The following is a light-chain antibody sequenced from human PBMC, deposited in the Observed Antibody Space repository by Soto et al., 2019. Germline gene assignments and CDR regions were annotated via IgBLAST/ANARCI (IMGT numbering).Light chain of an antibody. CDR3: CSYAGNYNNV. Sequence: QSALTQPRSVSGSPGQSVTISCTGTSSDVGGYNYVSWYQQHPGKAPKLMIYDVSKRPSGVSDRFSGSKSGNTASLTISGLQAEDEADYYCCSYAGNYNNVFGNGTKLTVL. V-gene: IGLV2-11*01. CDR2: DVS. J-gene: IGLJ1*01. CDR1: SSDVGGYNY.